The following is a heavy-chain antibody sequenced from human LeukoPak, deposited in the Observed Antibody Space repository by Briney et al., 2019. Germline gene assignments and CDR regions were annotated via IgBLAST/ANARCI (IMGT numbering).Heavy chain of an antibody. CDR2: IYYSGST. D-gene: IGHD4-11*01. Sequence: SETLSLTCAVSGGSISSLYWCWIRQPPGKGLEWIGYIYYSGSTNYNPSLKSRVTISVDTSKNQFSLNLTSVTAADTAVYYCARCNSNYVSWFDPWGQGTLVTVSS. V-gene: IGHV4-59*11. J-gene: IGHJ5*02. CDR3: ARCNSNYVSWFDP. CDR1: GGSISSLY.